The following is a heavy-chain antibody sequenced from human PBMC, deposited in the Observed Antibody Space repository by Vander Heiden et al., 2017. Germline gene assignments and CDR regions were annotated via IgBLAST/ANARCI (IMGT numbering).Heavy chain of an antibody. D-gene: IGHD3-10*01. V-gene: IGHV5-51*01. CDR1: GYTFTAPW. J-gene: IGHJ5*02. CDR2: IHHGDTDT. CDR3: ARQTLIRGVGWFDP. Sequence: DVQMVQSGAQLKQPGESLKHPWQSSGYTFTAPWVAWVRQVPGKGLEWLGIIHHGDTDTRYNPSVRGRVTMSVDKSKNTASLQWNSLEASDTAIYYCARQTLIRGVGWFDPWGQGTLVSVSS.